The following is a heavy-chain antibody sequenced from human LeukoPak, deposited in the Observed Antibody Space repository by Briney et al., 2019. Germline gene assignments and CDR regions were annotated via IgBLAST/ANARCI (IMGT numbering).Heavy chain of an antibody. CDR1: GYTFTSYA. CDR3: ARVGQYYYDSSGNGYTDY. Sequence: ASVKVSCKASGYTFTSYAMNWVRQAPGQGLEWMGWINTKTGNPTYAQGFTGRFVFSLDTSVSTAYLQISSLKAEDTAVYYCARVGQYYYDSSGNGYTDYWGQGTLVTVSS. J-gene: IGHJ4*02. CDR2: INTKTGNP. V-gene: IGHV7-4-1*02. D-gene: IGHD3-22*01.